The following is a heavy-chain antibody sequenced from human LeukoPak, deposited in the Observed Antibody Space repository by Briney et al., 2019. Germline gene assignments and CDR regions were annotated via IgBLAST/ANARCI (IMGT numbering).Heavy chain of an antibody. D-gene: IGHD3-16*02. CDR1: GVSINAYC. Sequence: PSETLSLTCTGSGVSINAYCWSWIRQPAGKGLEWVGRIYATGTTNYNPSLKRRVSMSVDTYTNQFSLNLTSVTAADTAAYYCGREGGGSKRCLDWGQGTLVTVSS. CDR3: GREGGGSKRCLD. CDR2: IYATGTT. J-gene: IGHJ1*01. V-gene: IGHV4-4*07.